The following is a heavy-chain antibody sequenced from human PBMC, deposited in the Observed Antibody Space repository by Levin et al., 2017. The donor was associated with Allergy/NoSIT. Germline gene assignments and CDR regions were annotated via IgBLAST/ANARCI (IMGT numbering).Heavy chain of an antibody. CDR2: ISSSGSTI. Sequence: GESLKISCAASGFTFSDYYMSWIRQAPGKGLEWVSYISSSGSTIYYADSVKGRFTISRDNAKNSLYLQMNSLRAEDTAVYYCARDGPRGYSGYDNDAFDSWGQGTMVTVSS. V-gene: IGHV3-11*01. CDR3: ARDGPRGYSGYDNDAFDS. J-gene: IGHJ3*02. D-gene: IGHD5-12*01. CDR1: GFTFSDYY.